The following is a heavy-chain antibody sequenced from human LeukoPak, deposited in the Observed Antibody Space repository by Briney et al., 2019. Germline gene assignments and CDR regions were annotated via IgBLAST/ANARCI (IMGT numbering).Heavy chain of an antibody. D-gene: IGHD3-22*01. CDR3: ARVQTYYYDSSGYYYEYFQH. CDR1: GYTFTSYV. J-gene: IGHJ1*01. CDR2: ISAYNGNT. Sequence: ASVKVSCKASGYTFTSYVISWVRQAPGQGLEWMGWISAYNGNTNYAQKLQGRVTMTTDTSTSTAYMELRSLRSDDTAVYYCARVQTYYYDSSGYYYEYFQHWGQGTLVTVSS. V-gene: IGHV1-18*01.